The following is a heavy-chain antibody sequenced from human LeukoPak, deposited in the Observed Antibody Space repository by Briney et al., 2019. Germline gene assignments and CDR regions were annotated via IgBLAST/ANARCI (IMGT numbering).Heavy chain of an antibody. CDR3: ARMLGYDSSGYYRGFFDY. Sequence: PGGSLRLSCAASGFTVSNNYMSWVRQAPGRGLEWVSVIYSAGSTYYADSVKGRFTISRDNSENTLYLQMNSLRAEDTAVYFCARMLGYDSSGYYRGFFDYWGQGTLVTVSS. CDR2: IYSAGST. D-gene: IGHD3-22*01. CDR1: GFTVSNNY. V-gene: IGHV3-66*01. J-gene: IGHJ4*02.